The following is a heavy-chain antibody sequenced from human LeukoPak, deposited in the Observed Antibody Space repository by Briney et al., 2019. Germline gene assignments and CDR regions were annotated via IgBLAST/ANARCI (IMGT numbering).Heavy chain of an antibody. CDR2: IIPIFGTA. V-gene: IGHV1-69*05. Sequence: SVKVSCKASGGTFSSYAISWVRQAPGQGLEWMGGIIPIFGTANYAQKFQGRVTITTDESTSTVYMELSSLRSEDTAVYYCASTFGSSGYYPNWGQGTLVTVSS. J-gene: IGHJ4*02. CDR3: ASTFGSSGYYPN. CDR1: GGTFSSYA. D-gene: IGHD3-22*01.